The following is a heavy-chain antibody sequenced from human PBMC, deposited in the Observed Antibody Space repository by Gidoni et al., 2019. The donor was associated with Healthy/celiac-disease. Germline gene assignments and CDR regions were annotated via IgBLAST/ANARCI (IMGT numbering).Heavy chain of an antibody. V-gene: IGHV3-7*01. D-gene: IGHD2-15*01. CDR2: IKQDGSEK. J-gene: IGHJ2*01. CDR3: ARELLHYWYFDL. Sequence: EVQLVESGGGLVQPGGSLSLSCAASGFTVSSYGMSWVRQAPGKGLEWVANIKQDGSEKYYVDSVKGRFTISRDNAKNSLYLQMNSLRAEDTAVYYCARELLHYWYFDLWGRGTLLTVSS. CDR1: GFTVSSYG.